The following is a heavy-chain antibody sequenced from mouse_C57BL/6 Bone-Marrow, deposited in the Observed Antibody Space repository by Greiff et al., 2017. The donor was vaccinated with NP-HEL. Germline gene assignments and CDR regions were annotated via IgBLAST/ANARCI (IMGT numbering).Heavy chain of an antibody. CDR3: ARSTHSNAWFAY. CDR1: GYAFSSSW. D-gene: IGHD2-5*01. V-gene: IGHV1-82*01. Sequence: QVQLQQSGPELVKPGASVKISCKASGYAFSSSWMNWVKQRPGKGLEWIGRIYPGDGDTNYNGKFKGKATLTADKSSSTAYMQLSSLTSEDSAVYFCARSTHSNAWFAYWGQGTLVTVSA. J-gene: IGHJ3*01. CDR2: IYPGDGDT.